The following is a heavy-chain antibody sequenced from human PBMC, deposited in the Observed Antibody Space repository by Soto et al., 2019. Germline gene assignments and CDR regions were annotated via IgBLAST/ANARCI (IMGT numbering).Heavy chain of an antibody. Sequence: GGSLRLSCAASGFTFSSYSMNWVRQAPGKGLEWVSYISSSSSTIYYADSVKGRFTISRDNAKNSLYLQINSLRAEDTAVYYCARNSSSWYYFYYYYMDVWGKGTTVTVSS. CDR2: ISSSSSTI. J-gene: IGHJ6*03. V-gene: IGHV3-48*01. D-gene: IGHD6-13*01. CDR1: GFTFSSYS. CDR3: ARNSSSWYYFYYYYMDV.